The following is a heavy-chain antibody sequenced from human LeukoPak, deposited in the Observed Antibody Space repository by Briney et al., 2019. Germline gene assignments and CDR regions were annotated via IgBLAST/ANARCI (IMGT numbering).Heavy chain of an antibody. J-gene: IGHJ5*02. CDR1: GGSFSGYY. CDR2: INHSGST. V-gene: IGHV4-34*01. Sequence: SETLSLTCAVYGGSFSGYYWSWIRQPPGKGLEWIGEINHSGSTNYNPSLKSRVTISVDTSKNQFSLKLSSVTAADTAVYYCARGTEYYYDSSGYVWFDPGAREPWSPSPQ. CDR3: ARGTEYYYDSSGYVWFDP. D-gene: IGHD3-22*01.